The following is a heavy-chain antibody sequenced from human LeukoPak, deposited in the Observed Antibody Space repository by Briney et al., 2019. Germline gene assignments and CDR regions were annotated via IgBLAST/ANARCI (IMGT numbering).Heavy chain of an antibody. CDR1: GYSFTTSG. J-gene: IGHJ4*02. CDR2: ISAYNGNT. V-gene: IGHV1-18*01. Sequence: GASVKVSCKTSGYSFTTSGISWVRQAPGQGLEWMGWISAYNGNTNYAQKFQGRVTMTTDTSTSTAYMELRSLRSDDTAVYYCARGFRSRGSALDYWGQGTLVTVSS. D-gene: IGHD3-10*01. CDR3: ARGFRSRGSALDY.